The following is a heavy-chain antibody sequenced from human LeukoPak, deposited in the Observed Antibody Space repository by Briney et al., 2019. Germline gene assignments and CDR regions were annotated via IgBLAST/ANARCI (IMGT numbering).Heavy chain of an antibody. V-gene: IGHV4-39*01. Sequence: PSETLSLTCTVSGGSISSSSYYWGWLRQPPGKGLEWIGNIYYSGSTYYNPSLKSRVTISADTSKNQFSLKLRSVTAADTAVYYCARLYGDYLSPIHYWGQGTLVTVSS. CDR2: IYYSGST. J-gene: IGHJ4*02. CDR3: ARLYGDYLSPIHY. CDR1: GGSISSSSYY. D-gene: IGHD4-17*01.